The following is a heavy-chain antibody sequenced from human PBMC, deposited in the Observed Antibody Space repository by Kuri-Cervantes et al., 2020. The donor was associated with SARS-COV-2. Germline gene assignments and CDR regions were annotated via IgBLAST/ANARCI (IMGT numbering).Heavy chain of an antibody. J-gene: IGHJ6*02. D-gene: IGHD6-13*01. CDR1: GFTFSSYS. V-gene: IGHV3-21*04. Sequence: LSLTCAASGFTFSSYSMNWVRQAPGKGLEWVSSISSSSSYIYYADSVKGRFTISRDNAKNSLYLQMNSLRAEDTALYYCAKDFSRSSWFQNGMDVWGQGTTVTVSS. CDR2: ISSSSSYI. CDR3: AKDFSRSSWFQNGMDV.